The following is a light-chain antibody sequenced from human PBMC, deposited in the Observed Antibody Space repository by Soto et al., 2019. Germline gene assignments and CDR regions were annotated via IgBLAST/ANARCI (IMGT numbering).Light chain of an antibody. J-gene: IGLJ2*01. V-gene: IGLV2-14*01. Sequence: QSALTQPASVSGSPGQSITISCTGTSSDVGGYNYVSWYQQHPGKAPKLMIYDVSNRPSEVSNRFSGSKSGNTASLTISGLQVEDEADYYCSSYSGSSTLGVFGGGTKVTVL. CDR1: SSDVGGYNY. CDR3: SSYSGSSTLGV. CDR2: DVS.